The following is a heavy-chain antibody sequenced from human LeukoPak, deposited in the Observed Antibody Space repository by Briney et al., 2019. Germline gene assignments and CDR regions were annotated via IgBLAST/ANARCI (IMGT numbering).Heavy chain of an antibody. CDR3: AKYFASGSYYKLPH. D-gene: IGHD3-10*01. V-gene: IGHV3-23*01. CDR2: ISGSGAYT. CDR1: GFTFSSYA. J-gene: IGHJ1*01. Sequence: GGSLRLSCAASGFTFSSYAMSWVRQAPGKGLEWVSAISGSGAYTYYTDSVKGRFTISRDNSKNTLYLQMNSLRAEDTAVYYCAKYFASGSYYKLPHWGQGTLVTVSS.